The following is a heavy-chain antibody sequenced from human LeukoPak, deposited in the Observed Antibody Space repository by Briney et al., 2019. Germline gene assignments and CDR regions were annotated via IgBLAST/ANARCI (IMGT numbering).Heavy chain of an antibody. V-gene: IGHV3-53*01. CDR1: GFTVSSNY. J-gene: IGHJ5*02. Sequence: PGGSLRLSCAASGFTVSSNYMSWVRQAPGKGLEWVSVICSGGSTYYADSVKGRFTISRDNSKNTLYLQMNSLRAEDTAVYYCAREAVYCSSTSCFYWFDPWGQGTLVTVSS. D-gene: IGHD2-2*01. CDR3: AREAVYCSSTSCFYWFDP. CDR2: ICSGGST.